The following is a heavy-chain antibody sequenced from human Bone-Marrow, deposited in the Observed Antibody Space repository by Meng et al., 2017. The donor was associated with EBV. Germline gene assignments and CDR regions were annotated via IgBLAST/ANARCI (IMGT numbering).Heavy chain of an antibody. D-gene: IGHD3-10*01. CDR2: INSDGSST. CDR1: GFTFSSYR. CDR3: ASPMVQGVT. J-gene: IGHJ5*02. Sequence: EVEVVEAGGCLVQPVGSLRLSCASSGFTFSSYRMTWVRQAPGKGLVWVSRINSDGSSTSYADSVKGRFTISRDNAKNTLYLQMNSLRAEDTAVYYCASPMVQGVTWGQGTLVTVSS. V-gene: IGHV3-74*01.